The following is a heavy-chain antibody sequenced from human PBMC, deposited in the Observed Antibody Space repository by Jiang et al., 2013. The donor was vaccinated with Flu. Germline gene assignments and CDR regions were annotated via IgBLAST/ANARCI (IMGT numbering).Heavy chain of an antibody. D-gene: IGHD3-22*01. J-gene: IGHJ4*02. CDR2: INPSGGST. CDR1: GYTFTSYY. V-gene: IGHV1-46*03. CDR3: ARDGRTYYYDSSGYYGY. Sequence: VQLVESGAEVKKPGASVKVSCKASGYTFTSYYMHWVRQAPGQGLEWMGIINPSGGSTSYAQKFQGRVTMTRDTSTSTVYMELSSLRSEDTAVYYCARDGRTYYYDSSGYYGYWGQGTLVTVSS.